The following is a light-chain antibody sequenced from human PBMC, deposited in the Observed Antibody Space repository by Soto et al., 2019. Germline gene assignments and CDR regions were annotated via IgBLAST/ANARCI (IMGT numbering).Light chain of an antibody. V-gene: IGKV3-20*01. CDR3: QQYGSSPPNS. J-gene: IGKJ2*03. Sequence: EIVLTQSPGTLSLSPGERATLSCRASQRVTSSYLAWYQQKPGQAPRLLIYGTSSRATGVPDRFSGSGSGTDFTLTITRLEPEDFAVYYCQQYGSSPPNSFGQGTQLEIK. CDR1: QRVTSSY. CDR2: GTS.